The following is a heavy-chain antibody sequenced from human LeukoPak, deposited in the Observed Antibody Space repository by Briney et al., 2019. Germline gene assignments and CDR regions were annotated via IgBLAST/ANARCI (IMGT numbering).Heavy chain of an antibody. CDR1: GGTFSSYA. CDR2: IIPIFGTA. D-gene: IGHD3-16*01. CDR3: ATTGGDIYYYYMDV. J-gene: IGHJ6*03. V-gene: IGHV1-69*13. Sequence: SVKVSCKASGGTFSSYAISWVRQAPGQGLEWMGGIIPIFGTANYAQKFQDRVTITADESTSTTYMELSSLKSEDTAVYYCATTGGDIYYYYMDVWGKGTTVTISS.